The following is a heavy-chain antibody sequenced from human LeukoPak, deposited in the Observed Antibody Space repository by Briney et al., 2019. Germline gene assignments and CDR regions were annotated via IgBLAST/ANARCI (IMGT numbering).Heavy chain of an antibody. D-gene: IGHD6-6*01. J-gene: IGHJ4*02. Sequence: TGGSLRLSCAASGFTFSSYSMNWVRQAPGKGLEWVSSISSSSSYIYYADSVKGRFTISRDNAKNSLYLQMNSLRAEDTAVYYCARTRGLAARGGFDYWGQGTLVTVSS. CDR1: GFTFSSYS. CDR3: ARTRGLAARGGFDY. CDR2: ISSSSSYI. V-gene: IGHV3-21*01.